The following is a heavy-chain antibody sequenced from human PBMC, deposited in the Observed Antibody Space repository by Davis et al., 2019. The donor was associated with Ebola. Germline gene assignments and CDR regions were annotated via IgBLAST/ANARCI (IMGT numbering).Heavy chain of an antibody. CDR2: MNPNSGNT. CDR3: ARLSCTSGNCGWFGDRPTHFDY. V-gene: IGHV1-8*01. CDR1: GYTFTSYD. J-gene: IGHJ4*02. Sequence: ASVKVSCKASGYTFTSYDINWVRQATGQGLEWMGWMNPNSGNTGYAQKFQGRVTMTRNTSISTAYMEVSSLRSEDTAVYYCARLSCTSGNCGWFGDRPTHFDYWGQGTLVTVSS. D-gene: IGHD3-10*01.